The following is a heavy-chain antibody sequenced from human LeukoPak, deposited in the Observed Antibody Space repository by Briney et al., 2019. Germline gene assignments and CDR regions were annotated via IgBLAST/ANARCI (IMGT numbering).Heavy chain of an antibody. J-gene: IGHJ4*02. CDR3: ARDPLYSSGWFPDY. D-gene: IGHD6-19*01. Sequence: PGGSLRLSCAASGFTFSDYYMSRIRQAPGKGLEWVSYISSSGSTIYYADSVKGRFTISRDNAKDSLYLQMNSLRAEDTAVYYCARDPLYSSGWFPDYWGQGTLVTVSS. V-gene: IGHV3-11*01. CDR1: GFTFSDYY. CDR2: ISSSGSTI.